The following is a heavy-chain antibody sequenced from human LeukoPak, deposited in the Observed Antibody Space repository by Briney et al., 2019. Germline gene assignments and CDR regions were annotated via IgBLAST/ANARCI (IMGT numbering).Heavy chain of an antibody. CDR2: ISSRSTSI. CDR3: AREGHFDY. Sequence: PGGSLRLSCAASGFTFSSYSVNWVRQAPGKGLEWVAYISSRSTSIYYADSVKGRFTISRDNAKNSLYLQMNSLRADDTAIYYCAREGHFDYWGQGTLVTVAS. J-gene: IGHJ4*02. CDR1: GFTFSSYS. V-gene: IGHV3-48*01.